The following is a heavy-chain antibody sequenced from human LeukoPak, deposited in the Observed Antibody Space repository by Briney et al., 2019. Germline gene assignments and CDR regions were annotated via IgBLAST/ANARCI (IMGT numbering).Heavy chain of an antibody. CDR2: IYYSGST. V-gene: IGHV4-31*03. CDR1: GGSISSGGYY. D-gene: IGHD2-2*01. Sequence: SETLSLTCTVSGGSISSGGYYWSWIRQHPGKGLEWIGYIYYSGSTYYNPSLKSRVTISVGTSKNQFSLKLSSVTAADTAVYYCARDRRYCSSTSCPDHGMDVWGQGTTVTVSS. J-gene: IGHJ6*02. CDR3: ARDRRYCSSTSCPDHGMDV.